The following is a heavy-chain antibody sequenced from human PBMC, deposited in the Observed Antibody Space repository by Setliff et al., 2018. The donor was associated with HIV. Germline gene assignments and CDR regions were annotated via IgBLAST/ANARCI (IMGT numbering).Heavy chain of an antibody. Sequence: PSETLSLTCAVSGGSISSVGYYWSWIRQHPGKALEWIGYIYYSGSTYYNPSLESRLTISVDTSKNQFSLKLTSVTAADTAVYYCASTGFLAGSTYHYYGMDVWGQGTKVTVSS. V-gene: IGHV4-31*11. CDR2: IYYSGST. J-gene: IGHJ6*02. CDR3: ASTGFLAGSTYHYYGMDV. D-gene: IGHD3-3*01. CDR1: GGSISSVGYY.